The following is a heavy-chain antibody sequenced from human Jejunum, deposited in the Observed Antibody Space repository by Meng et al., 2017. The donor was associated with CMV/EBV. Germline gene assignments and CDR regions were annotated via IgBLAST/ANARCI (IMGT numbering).Heavy chain of an antibody. CDR2: MYSSGST. J-gene: IGHJ4*02. Sequence: QLQLQESGPGLVKPSQTLSLTCIVSGGSVSSASYLWSWIRQPAGKGLEGIGRMYSSGSTYYNPSLKSRLTMSIDTSKNQFSLELSPVTAADTAVYYCARMTGTNYFDYWGQGTLVTVSS. V-gene: IGHV4-61*02. CDR1: GGSVSSASYL. CDR3: ARMTGTNYFDY. D-gene: IGHD3-9*01.